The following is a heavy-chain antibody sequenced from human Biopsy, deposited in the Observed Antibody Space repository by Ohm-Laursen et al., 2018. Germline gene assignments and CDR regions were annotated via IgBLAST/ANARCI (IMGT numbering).Heavy chain of an antibody. CDR2: INCKTGAT. V-gene: IGHV1-2*02. CDR3: ARDPLNGHKHFDY. Sequence: SVKVSCNASSYTFTDYNIHWVRQAPGQGLEWLGYINCKTGATNYAQKFQGTVTMTRDTSISTAYLALGSLRSADTAIYYCARDPLNGHKHFDYWGQGSLVTVSS. J-gene: IGHJ4*02. D-gene: IGHD2-8*01. CDR1: SYTFTDYN.